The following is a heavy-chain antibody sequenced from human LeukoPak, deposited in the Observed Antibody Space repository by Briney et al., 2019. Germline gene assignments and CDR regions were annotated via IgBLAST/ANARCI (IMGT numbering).Heavy chain of an antibody. CDR2: VYYTGST. CDR1: SGSIRSYY. CDR3: ARLDPPFYSDSRGFDY. Sequence: SETLSLTCTVSSGSIRSYYWSWIRQPPGKGLEWIGYVYYTGSTDYNPSLKSRVTMSVDTSKNQFSLNLTSVTAADSAVYYCARLDPPFYSDSRGFDYWGQGTPVSVSS. J-gene: IGHJ4*02. V-gene: IGHV4-59*08. D-gene: IGHD3-22*01.